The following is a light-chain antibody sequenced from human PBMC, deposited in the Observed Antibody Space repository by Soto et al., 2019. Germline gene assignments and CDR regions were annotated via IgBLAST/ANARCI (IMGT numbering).Light chain of an antibody. V-gene: IGKV3-11*01. CDR3: QQRSNWPWT. Sequence: EIVLTQSPATLSLSPGERATLSCRASQSVSSYLAWYQQKPGQAPRLLIYDTSNRATGIPARFSGSGSGTDLTLTISSLEPEDFAVYYCQQRSNWPWTFGGGTKVEIK. CDR2: DTS. J-gene: IGKJ4*01. CDR1: QSVSSY.